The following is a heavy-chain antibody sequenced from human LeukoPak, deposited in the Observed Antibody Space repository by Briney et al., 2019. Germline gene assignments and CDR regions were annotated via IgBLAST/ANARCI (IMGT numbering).Heavy chain of an antibody. J-gene: IGHJ4*02. V-gene: IGHV3-66*01. D-gene: IGHD3-22*01. CDR3: ARDRYYYDSSGYYAYDY. Sequence: PGGSLILSCAASGFTVSSNYMSWVRQAPGKGLEWVSVIYSGGSTYYADSVKGRFTISRDNSKNTLYLQMNSLRAEDTAVYYCARDRYYYDSSGYYAYDYWGQGTLVTVSS. CDR1: GFTVSSNY. CDR2: IYSGGST.